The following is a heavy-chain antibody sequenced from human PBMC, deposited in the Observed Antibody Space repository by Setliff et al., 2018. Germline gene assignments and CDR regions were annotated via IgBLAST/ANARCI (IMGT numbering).Heavy chain of an antibody. CDR3: ARGGMAAAGRKGVFEY. V-gene: IGHV1-46*01. Sequence: ASVKVSCKASGYTFTNYYMYWLRQAPGQGPEWMGIIHTGGGSASYAQKFQGRVTMTSDTSTSTVYMEVNSVTSDDTAIYYCARGGMAAAGRKGVFEYWGQGTVVTVSS. D-gene: IGHD6-13*01. J-gene: IGHJ4*02. CDR2: IHTGGGSA. CDR1: GYTFTNYY.